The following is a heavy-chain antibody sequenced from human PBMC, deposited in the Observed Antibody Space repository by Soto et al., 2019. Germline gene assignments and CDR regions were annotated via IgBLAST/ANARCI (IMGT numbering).Heavy chain of an antibody. Sequence: GQSLRLSCVAAGFSFSTYAMTWVRQAPGKGLEWVSAISGSGSGTNYADSVKGRFTISRDNSKNILYLQMNSLSAEDTAVYYCAKDKPTTTCFDYWGPGTLVTVSS. J-gene: IGHJ4*02. V-gene: IGHV3-23*01. CDR1: GFSFSTYA. D-gene: IGHD1-1*01. CDR3: AKDKPTTTCFDY. CDR2: ISGSGSGT.